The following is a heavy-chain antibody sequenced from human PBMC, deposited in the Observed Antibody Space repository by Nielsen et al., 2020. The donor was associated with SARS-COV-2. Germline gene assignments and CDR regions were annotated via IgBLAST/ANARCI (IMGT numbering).Heavy chain of an antibody. V-gene: IGHV3-73*01. D-gene: IGHD1-14*01. Sequence: GESLKISCAASGFTFSGSAMHWVRQASGKGLEWVGRIRSKANSYATAYAASVKGRFTISRDDSKNTAYLQMNSLKTEDTAVYYCTTRTRYHDLWGRGTLVTVSS. CDR1: GFTFSGSA. CDR2: IRSKANSYAT. CDR3: TTRTRYHDL. J-gene: IGHJ2*01.